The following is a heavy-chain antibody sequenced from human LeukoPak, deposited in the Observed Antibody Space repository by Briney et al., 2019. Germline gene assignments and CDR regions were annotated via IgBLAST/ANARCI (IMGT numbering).Heavy chain of an antibody. V-gene: IGHV3-64D*06. CDR1: GFAFSAYA. D-gene: IGHD4-17*01. Sequence: GGSLRLSCSASGFAFSAYAMHWVRQAPGKGLEYVAAINSNGYSTYYADSVRGRFTLSRDNSKNTVYLQMGSLRAGDTAVYYCVKEILVTTSPFDYWGQGTLVTVSS. CDR2: INSNGYST. CDR3: VKEILVTTSPFDY. J-gene: IGHJ4*02.